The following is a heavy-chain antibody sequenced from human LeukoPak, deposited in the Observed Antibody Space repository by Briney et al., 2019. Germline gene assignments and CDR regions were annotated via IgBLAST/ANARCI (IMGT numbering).Heavy chain of an antibody. CDR3: ARVTSITTDY. J-gene: IGHJ4*02. CDR1: RYTFTGYY. D-gene: IGHD2-21*02. CDR2: IYPDSGGT. V-gene: IGHV1-2*02. Sequence: ASVKVSCKASRYTFTGYYIHWVRQAPGQGLEWMGWIYPDSGGTNYAQKFQGRVTMTRDTSISTAYLELSSLTSDDTAVYYCARVTSITTDYWGQGTLVSVSS.